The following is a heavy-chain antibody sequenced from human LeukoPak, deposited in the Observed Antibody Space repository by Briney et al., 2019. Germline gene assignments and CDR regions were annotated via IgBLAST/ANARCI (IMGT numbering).Heavy chain of an antibody. J-gene: IGHJ4*02. V-gene: IGHV3-23*01. CDR3: AKDRSSSWYPRGLDY. D-gene: IGHD6-13*01. Sequence: SGGSLRLSCAASGFTFSSYAMSWVRQAPGKGLEWVSAISGSGGSTYYADSVKGRFTISRDNSKNTLYLQMNSLRAEDTAVYYCAKDRSSSWYPRGLDYWGQGTLVTVSS. CDR2: ISGSGGST. CDR1: GFTFSSYA.